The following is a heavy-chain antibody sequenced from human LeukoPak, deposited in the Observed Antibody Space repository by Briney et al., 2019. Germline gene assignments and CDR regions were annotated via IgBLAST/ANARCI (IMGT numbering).Heavy chain of an antibody. V-gene: IGHV3-30*04. Sequence: GRSLRLSCAASGFTFSSYAMHWVRQAPGKGLEWVAVISYDGSNKYYADSVKGRFTISRDNSKNTLYLQMNSLRAEDTAVYYCARAVSTTVAPQDYWGQGTLVTVS. CDR2: ISYDGSNK. CDR1: GFTFSSYA. J-gene: IGHJ4*02. CDR3: ARAVSTTVAPQDY. D-gene: IGHD4-23*01.